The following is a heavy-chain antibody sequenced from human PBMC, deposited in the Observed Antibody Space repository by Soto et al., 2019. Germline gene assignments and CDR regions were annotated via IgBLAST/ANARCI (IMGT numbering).Heavy chain of an antibody. CDR2: IFRGGST. CDR3: ARDFSSMITFGGVDQYYYYMDV. CDR1: GFTVSSNY. D-gene: IGHD3-16*01. Sequence: EVQLVESGGGLVQPGGSLRLSCAASGFTVSSNYMSWVRQAPGKGLEWVSVIFRGGSTYYADSVKGRFTTSRHNSKNTLYLQMNRLRAEDTAVYYCARDFSSMITFGGVDQYYYYMDVWGKGTTVTVSS. J-gene: IGHJ6*03. V-gene: IGHV3-53*04.